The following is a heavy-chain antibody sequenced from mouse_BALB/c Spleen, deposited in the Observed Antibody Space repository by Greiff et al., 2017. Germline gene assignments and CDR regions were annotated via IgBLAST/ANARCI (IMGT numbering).Heavy chain of an antibody. CDR3: ARSDYDYDEGYAMDY. CDR1: GFSLTSYC. D-gene: IGHD2-4*01. V-gene: IGHV2-9*02. CDR2: IWAGGST. J-gene: IGHJ4*01. Sequence: VKLVESGPGLVAPSQSLSITCTVSGFSLTSYCVHWVRQPPGKGLEWLGVIWAGGSTNYNSSLMSRLSISKDNSKSQVFLKMNSLQTDDTAMYYCARSDYDYDEGYAMDYWGQGTSVTVSS.